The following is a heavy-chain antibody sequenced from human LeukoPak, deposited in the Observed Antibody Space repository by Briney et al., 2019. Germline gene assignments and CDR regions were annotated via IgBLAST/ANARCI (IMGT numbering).Heavy chain of an antibody. CDR1: GGSFSGYY. J-gene: IGHJ6*02. CDR2: INHSGST. CDR3: ARAGRSYYYYYGMDV. V-gene: IGHV4-34*01. Sequence: SETLSLTCAVYGGSFSGYYWSWIRQPPGKGLEWIGEINHSGSTNCNPSLKSRVTISVDTSKNQFSLKLSSVTAADTAVYYCARAGRSYYYYYGMDVWGQGTTVTVSS.